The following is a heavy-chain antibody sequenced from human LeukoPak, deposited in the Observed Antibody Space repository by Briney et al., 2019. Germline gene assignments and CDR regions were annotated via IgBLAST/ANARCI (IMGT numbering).Heavy chain of an antibody. J-gene: IGHJ5*02. CDR1: GYSFTTYW. V-gene: IGHV5-51*01. CDR2: IYPDDSDT. CDR3: ARQRGVWGTVTWFAP. Sequence: GESLKISCETSGYSFTTYWIGWVRQRPGTGLEWVGAIYPDDSDTRYSPSFQGQVAISADRSIRTAYLKWNSLKASDTGMYYWARQRGVWGTVTWFAPWGRGTLVTVSS. D-gene: IGHD3-16*01.